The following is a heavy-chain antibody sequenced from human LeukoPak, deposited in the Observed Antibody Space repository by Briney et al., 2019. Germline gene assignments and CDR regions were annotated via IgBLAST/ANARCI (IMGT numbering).Heavy chain of an antibody. Sequence: PGGSLRLSCAASGFTFSSYDMHWVRQATGKGLEWVSAIGTAGDTYYPGSVKGRFTISRENGKNSLYLQMNSLRAGDTAVYYCARFGRDYYYGMDVWGQGTTVTVSS. CDR1: GFTFSSYD. CDR3: ARFGRDYYYGMDV. V-gene: IGHV3-13*01. J-gene: IGHJ6*02. D-gene: IGHD3-10*01. CDR2: IGTAGDT.